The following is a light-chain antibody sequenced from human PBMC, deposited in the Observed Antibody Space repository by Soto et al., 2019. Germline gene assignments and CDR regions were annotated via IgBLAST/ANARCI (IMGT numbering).Light chain of an antibody. V-gene: IGLV4-69*01. J-gene: IGLJ2*01. Sequence: QAVVTQSPSASASLGASVKLTCTLNSGHSGYAIAWHQQQPEKGPRYLMKVSSDGSHTKGDGIPDRFSGSSSGDERYLTISSLQSEDEADYYCQTWGAGIVVFGGGTKLTVL. CDR2: VSSDGSH. CDR1: SGHSGYA. CDR3: QTWGAGIVV.